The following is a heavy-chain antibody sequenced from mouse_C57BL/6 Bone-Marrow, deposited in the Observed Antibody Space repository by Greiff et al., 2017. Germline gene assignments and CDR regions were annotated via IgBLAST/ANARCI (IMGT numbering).Heavy chain of an antibody. J-gene: IGHJ3*01. Sequence: VQLKESGAELVRPGASVKLSCTASGFNIKDDYMHWVKQRPEQGLEWIGWIDPENGDTEYASKFQGKATITADTSSNTAYLQLSSLTSEDTAVYYCTPITTVVAPFAYWVQGTLVTVSA. CDR3: TPITTVVAPFAY. V-gene: IGHV14-4*01. D-gene: IGHD1-1*01. CDR2: IDPENGDT. CDR1: GFNIKDDY.